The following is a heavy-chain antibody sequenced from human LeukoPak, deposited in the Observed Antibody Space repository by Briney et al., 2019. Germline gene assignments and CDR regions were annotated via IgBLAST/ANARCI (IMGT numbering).Heavy chain of an antibody. Sequence: SVKVSCKASGGTFRSFAICWVRQAPGQGLEWMGGIIPIFRTANYAQKFQGRVTITADESTSTAYMELGSLRSEDTAVYYCARALRYYSDSSGYAFDYWGQGTLVTVSS. D-gene: IGHD3-22*01. CDR2: IIPIFRTA. CDR3: ARALRYYSDSSGYAFDY. CDR1: GGTFRSFA. J-gene: IGHJ4*02. V-gene: IGHV1-69*13.